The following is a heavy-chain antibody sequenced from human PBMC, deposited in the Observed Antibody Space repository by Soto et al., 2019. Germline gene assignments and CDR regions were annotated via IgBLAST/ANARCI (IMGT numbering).Heavy chain of an antibody. CDR3: ARDVGGGCSGGSCYYYYMDV. Sequence: EVQLVESGGGLVKPGGSLRLSCAAPGFTFSSYSMNWVRQAPGKGLEWVSSISSSSSYIYYADSVKGRFTISRDNAKNSLYLQMNSLRAEDTAVYYCARDVGGGCSGGSCYYYYMDVWGKGTTVTVSS. CDR1: GFTFSSYS. V-gene: IGHV3-21*01. J-gene: IGHJ6*03. CDR2: ISSSSSYI. D-gene: IGHD2-15*01.